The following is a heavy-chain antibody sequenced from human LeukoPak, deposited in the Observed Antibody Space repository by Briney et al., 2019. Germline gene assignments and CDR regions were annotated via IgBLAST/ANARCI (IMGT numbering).Heavy chain of an antibody. CDR1: GYTFTSYD. J-gene: IGHJ6*03. CDR3: ARGKGEPPIYYYYMDV. D-gene: IGHD3-16*01. Sequence: ASVKVSCKASGYTFTSYDINWVRQATGQGLEWMGWMNPNSGNTGYAQKFQGRVTITRNTSISTAYMELSSLRSEDTAVYYCARGKGEPPIYYYYMDVWGKGTTVTVSS. V-gene: IGHV1-8*03. CDR2: MNPNSGNT.